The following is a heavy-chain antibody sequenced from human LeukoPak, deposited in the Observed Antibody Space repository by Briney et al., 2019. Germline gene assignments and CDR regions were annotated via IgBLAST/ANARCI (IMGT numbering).Heavy chain of an antibody. V-gene: IGHV3-74*01. CDR3: ASEAYGSSWNPFDD. CDR2: ISKDGRTI. CDR1: GLPFSYNW. D-gene: IGHD6-13*01. Sequence: PGGSLRLSCAASGLPFSYNWMHWVRQAPGKGLMWVSRISKDGRTITYADSVKGRFTISRDNAKSTLYLQMEGLRAEDTAVYYYASEAYGSSWNPFDDWGQGTLVTVSS. J-gene: IGHJ4*02.